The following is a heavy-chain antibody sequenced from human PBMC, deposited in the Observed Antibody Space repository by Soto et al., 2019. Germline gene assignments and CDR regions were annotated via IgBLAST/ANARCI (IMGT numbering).Heavy chain of an antibody. D-gene: IGHD1-7*01. Sequence: EVQLVESGGGLVKPGGSLRLSCAASEFTFGSYSMNWVRQAPGKGLEWVSSISSSSSYISYADSVKGRFTISRENAKNSLYLQMNSLRAEDTAVYYCARDPAGGTTGYYYYMDVWGKGTTVTVSS. J-gene: IGHJ6*03. CDR3: ARDPAGGTTGYYYYMDV. CDR1: EFTFGSYS. CDR2: ISSSSSYI. V-gene: IGHV3-21*01.